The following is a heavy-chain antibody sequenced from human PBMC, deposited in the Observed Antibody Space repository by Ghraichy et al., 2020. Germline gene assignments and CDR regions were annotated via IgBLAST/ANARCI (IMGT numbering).Heavy chain of an antibody. Sequence: SETLSLTCTVSGGSISSSSYYWGWIRQPPGKGLEWIGCIYYSGSTYYNPSLKSRVTISVDTSKNQFSLKLSSVTAADPAVYYCAREFRGYMVEGVIITCVAYWGQGTLVTVSS. V-gene: IGHV4-39*02. CDR3: AREFRGYMVEGVIITCVAY. J-gene: IGHJ4*02. D-gene: IGHD3-10*01. CDR2: IYYSGST. CDR1: GGSISSSSYY.